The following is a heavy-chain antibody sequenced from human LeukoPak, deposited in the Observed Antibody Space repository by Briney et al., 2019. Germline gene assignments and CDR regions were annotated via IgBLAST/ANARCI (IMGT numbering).Heavy chain of an antibody. CDR1: GGSISSYY. Sequence: SETLSLTCTVSGGSISSYYWSWIRQPAGKGLEWIGRIYTSGSTNYNPSLKSRVTMSVDTSKNQFSLKLSSVTAADTAVYYCARDRSGWYVGVGYFDYWGQGTLVTVSS. J-gene: IGHJ4*02. D-gene: IGHD6-19*01. CDR2: IYTSGST. CDR3: ARDRSGWYVGVGYFDY. V-gene: IGHV4-4*07.